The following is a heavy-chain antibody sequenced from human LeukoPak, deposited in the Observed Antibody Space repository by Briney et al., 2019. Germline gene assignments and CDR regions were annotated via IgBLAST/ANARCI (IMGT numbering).Heavy chain of an antibody. V-gene: IGHV1-69*04. Sequence: SVKLSCKASGGTFSSYAISWVRPAPRQGLEWMGRIIPIFGIANYAQKFQGRVTITADKSTSTAYMELSSLRSEDTAVYYCARAESGSYYHFDYWGQGTLVTVSS. D-gene: IGHD1-26*01. J-gene: IGHJ4*02. CDR3: ARAESGSYYHFDY. CDR2: IIPIFGIA. CDR1: GGTFSSYA.